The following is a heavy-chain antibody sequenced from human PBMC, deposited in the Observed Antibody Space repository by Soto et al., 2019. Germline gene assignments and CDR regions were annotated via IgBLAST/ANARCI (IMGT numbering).Heavy chain of an antibody. CDR2: IKSNADGGTT. D-gene: IGHD2-15*01. CDR3: TTCSGRRKIRCFGSLDI. CDR1: GFTFTNAW. J-gene: IGHJ3*02. V-gene: IGHV3-15*01. Sequence: EEQLVESGGGLVKPGGSLRLSCAASGFTFTNAWMSWVRQAPGKGLEWLGRIKSNADGGTTDYPAPIQGRFTISRDDSKNTLYPQMYGLKTEDTAVYYCTTCSGRRKIRCFGSLDIWGQGTRVTVSS.